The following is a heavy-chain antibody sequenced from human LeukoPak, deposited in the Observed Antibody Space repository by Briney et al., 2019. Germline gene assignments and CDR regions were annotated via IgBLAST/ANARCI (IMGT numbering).Heavy chain of an antibody. CDR1: GGTFSSYA. D-gene: IGHD4-17*01. CDR2: IIPIFGTA. Sequence: SVKVSCKASGGTFSSYAISWVRQAPGQGLEWMGGIIPIFGTANYAQKFQGRVTITTDESTSTAYMELSSLRSEDTAVYYCARVGSDYGDYERLYNWFDPWGQGTLDTVSS. J-gene: IGHJ5*02. CDR3: ARVGSDYGDYERLYNWFDP. V-gene: IGHV1-69*05.